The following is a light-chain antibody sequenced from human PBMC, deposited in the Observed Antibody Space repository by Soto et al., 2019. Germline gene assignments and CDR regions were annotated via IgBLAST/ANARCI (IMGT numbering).Light chain of an antibody. V-gene: IGLV2-14*01. CDR2: DVS. CDR1: SSDVGGYNY. CDR3: SSYISSSTLVV. J-gene: IGLJ2*01. Sequence: QSALTQPASVSGSPGQSITISCTGTSSDVGGYNYVSWYQQHPAKAPKLMIYDVSNRPSGVSNRFSGSKSGNTASLTISGLHAEDEADYYCSSYISSSTLVVFGGGTKLTVL.